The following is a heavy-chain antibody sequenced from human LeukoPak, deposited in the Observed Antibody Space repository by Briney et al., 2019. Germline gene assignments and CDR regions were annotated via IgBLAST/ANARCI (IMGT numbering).Heavy chain of an antibody. CDR2: IRYDGSNK. J-gene: IGHJ4*02. CDR1: GFTFSSYG. V-gene: IGHV3-30*02. CDR3: AKDRGYYYGSGSYSDY. Sequence: GGCLRLSCAASGFTFSSYGMHWVRPAPGKGLEWVAFIRYDGSNKYYADSVKGRFTISRDNSKNTLYLQMNSLRAEDTAVYYCAKDRGYYYGSGSYSDYWGQGTLVTVSS. D-gene: IGHD3-10*01.